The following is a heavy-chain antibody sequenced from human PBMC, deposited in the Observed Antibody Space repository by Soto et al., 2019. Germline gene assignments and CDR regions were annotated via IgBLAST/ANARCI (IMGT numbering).Heavy chain of an antibody. CDR2: IYYSGST. D-gene: IGHD3-10*01. J-gene: IGHJ6*02. CDR1: GGSISSSSYY. CDR3: ARHTTWSYGSGSYRSFLSGGYGMDV. V-gene: IGHV4-39*01. Sequence: SETLSLTCTVSGGSISSSSYYWGWIRQPPGKGLEWIGSIYYSGSTYYNPSLKSRVTISVETSKNQFSLKLGSVTAADTAVYYCARHTTWSYGSGSYRSFLSGGYGMDVWGQGTTVTVSS.